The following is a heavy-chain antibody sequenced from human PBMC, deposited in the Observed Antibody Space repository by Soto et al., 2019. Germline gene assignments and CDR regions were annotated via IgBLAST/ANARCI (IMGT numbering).Heavy chain of an antibody. J-gene: IGHJ4*02. V-gene: IGHV3-30*03. Sequence: QVQLEESGGGVVQPGRSLRLSCAVSGLTVSSYGMHWVRQAPGKGLEWVAVISRDGRTTFYADSVKGRFTISKDNSRNTLFLEMNSLRDDDMAVYYCTGEVASGYWGQGTLVTVSS. D-gene: IGHD2-8*02. CDR1: GLTVSSYG. CDR3: TGEVASGY. CDR2: ISRDGRTT.